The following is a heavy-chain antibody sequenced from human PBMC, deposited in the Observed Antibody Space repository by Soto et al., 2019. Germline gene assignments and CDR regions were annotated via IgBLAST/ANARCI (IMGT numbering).Heavy chain of an antibody. CDR3: ARDAIYEGSGYYGSYFDY. Sequence: QVQLVESGGGVVQPGRSLRLSCAASAFTFRSYAMHWVRQAPGKGLEWVAVISYDGTYKYYADSVKGRFTISRDNSKNTRYLQMSSLRPEETVVYYCARDAIYEGSGYYGSYFDYWGQGSLVTVSS. D-gene: IGHD3-22*01. CDR1: AFTFRSYA. J-gene: IGHJ4*02. CDR2: ISYDGTYK. V-gene: IGHV3-30-3*01.